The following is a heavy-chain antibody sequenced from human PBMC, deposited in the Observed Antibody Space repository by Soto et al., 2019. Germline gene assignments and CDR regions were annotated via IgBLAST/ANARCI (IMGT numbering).Heavy chain of an antibody. CDR2: INHSGST. Sequence: PLVKQSITWGVYAGYCICYGVSSISRSPGKGLEWIGEINHSGSTNYNPSLKSRVTISVDTSKIQFSLKLSSVTAADTAVYYCARVPQWLDFQWFDPWGQGTLVTVS. V-gene: IGHV4-34*01. CDR3: ARVPQWLDFQWFDP. CDR1: AGYCICYG. J-gene: IGHJ5*02. D-gene: IGHD6-19*01.